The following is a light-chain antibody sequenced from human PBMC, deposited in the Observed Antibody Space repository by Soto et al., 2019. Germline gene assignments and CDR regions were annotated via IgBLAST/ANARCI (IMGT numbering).Light chain of an antibody. CDR3: QHYDNWPFT. CDR1: QSVNSN. Sequence: EIVMTQSPVTLSVSPGERATLSCRASQSVNSNLAWYRHKPGQAPSLLIYEASTRATGIPARFSGSGSGTEFTLTISSLQSEDFAIYYCQHYDNWPFTFGQGTKLEI. J-gene: IGKJ2*01. CDR2: EAS. V-gene: IGKV3-15*01.